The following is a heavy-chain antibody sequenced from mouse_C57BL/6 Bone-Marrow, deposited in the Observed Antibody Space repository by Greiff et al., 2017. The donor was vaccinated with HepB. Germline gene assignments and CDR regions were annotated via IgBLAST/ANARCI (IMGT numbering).Heavy chain of an antibody. CDR2: IDPSDSYT. CDR3: ARLYYGSSYPAWFAY. CDR1: GYTFTSYW. Sequence: VQLQQPGAELVMPGASVKLSCKASGYTFTSYWMHWVKQRPGQGLEWIGEIDPSDSYTNYNQKFKGKSTLTVDKSSSTAYMQLSSLTSEDSAVYYCARLYYGSSYPAWFAYWGQGTLVTVSA. J-gene: IGHJ3*01. V-gene: IGHV1-69*01. D-gene: IGHD1-1*01.